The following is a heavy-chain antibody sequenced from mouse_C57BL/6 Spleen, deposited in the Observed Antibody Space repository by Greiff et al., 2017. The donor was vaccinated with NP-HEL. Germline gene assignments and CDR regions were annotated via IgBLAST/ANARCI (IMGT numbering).Heavy chain of an antibody. CDR2: IYPRDGST. J-gene: IGHJ1*03. CDR1: GYTFTSYD. V-gene: IGHV1-85*01. Sequence: VQLQQSGPELVKPGASVKLSCKASGYTFTSYDINWVKQRPGQGLEWIGWIYPRDGSTKYNEKFKGKATLTVDTSSSTAYMELHSLTSEDSAVYFCARGTTVSYWYFDVWGTGTTVTVSS. D-gene: IGHD1-1*01. CDR3: ARGTTVSYWYFDV.